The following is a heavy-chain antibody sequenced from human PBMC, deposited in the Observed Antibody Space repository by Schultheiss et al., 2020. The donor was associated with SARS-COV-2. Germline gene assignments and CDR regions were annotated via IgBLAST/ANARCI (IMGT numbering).Heavy chain of an antibody. D-gene: IGHD4-17*01. CDR1: GGSISSYY. V-gene: IGHV4-59*08. CDR2: IYYSGST. CDR3: ARVTVTTGFDY. Sequence: SETLSLTCTVSGGSISSYYWSWIRQPPGKGLEWIGYIYYSGSTNYNPSLKSRVTISVDTSKNQFSLKLSSVTAADTAVYYCARVTVTTGFDYWGQGTMVTVSS. J-gene: IGHJ4*03.